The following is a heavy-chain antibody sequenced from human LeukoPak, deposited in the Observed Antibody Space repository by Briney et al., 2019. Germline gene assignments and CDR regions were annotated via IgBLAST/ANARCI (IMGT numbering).Heavy chain of an antibody. V-gene: IGHV1-69*01. CDR2: IIPIFGTA. J-gene: IGHJ5*02. CDR1: GGTFSSYA. D-gene: IGHD2-2*01. Sequence: ASVKVSCKASGGTFSSYAISWVRQAPGQGLEWMGGIIPIFGTANHAQKFQGRVTITADESTSTAYMELSSLRSEDTAVYYCARSWHCSSTSCYSDWFDPWGQGTLVTVSS. CDR3: ARSWHCSSTSCYSDWFDP.